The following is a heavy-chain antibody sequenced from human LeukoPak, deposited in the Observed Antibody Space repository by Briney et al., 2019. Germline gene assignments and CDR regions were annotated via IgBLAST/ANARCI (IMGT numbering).Heavy chain of an antibody. D-gene: IGHD3-10*02. CDR1: GDSVSSKSGG. CDR3: AREQLWSGPNRFDS. J-gene: IGHJ5*01. CDR2: TYYTSKWYN. Sequence: SQTLSRTCGISGDSVSSKSGGWNWIRQSPSRGLEWLGRTYYTSKWYNEYAVSMKSRITINSDTSKNQLSLHLDSVTPEDTAVYYCAREQLWSGPNRFDSWGQGTLVTVSS. V-gene: IGHV6-1*01.